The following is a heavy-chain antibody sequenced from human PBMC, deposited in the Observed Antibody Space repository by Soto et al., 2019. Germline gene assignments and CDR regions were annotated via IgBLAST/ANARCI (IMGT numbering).Heavy chain of an antibody. Sequence: GGSLRLSCAASGFTYSGYGMHWVRQAPGKGLEWVAVIGHTGSFQSYGDSVKGRFIVSRDNSQNTLYLQMNSLRAEDTAVYYCAGEEGGSYSPYYYGMDVWAKGPRSPSP. J-gene: IGHJ6*02. CDR2: IGHTGSFQ. V-gene: IGHV3-30*02. D-gene: IGHD1-26*01. CDR3: AGEEGGSYSPYYYGMDV. CDR1: GFTYSGYG.